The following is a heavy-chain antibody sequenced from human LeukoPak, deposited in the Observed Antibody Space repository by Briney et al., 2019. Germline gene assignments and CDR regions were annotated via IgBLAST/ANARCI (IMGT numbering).Heavy chain of an antibody. CDR1: SGSISSYY. D-gene: IGHD2-2*01. Sequence: SETLSLTCTVSSGSISSYYWSWIRQPPGKGLEWIGYIYYSGSTNYNPSLKSRVTISVDTSKNQFSLKLSSVTAADTAVYYCAREGGYCSSTSCLDLFDYWGQGTLVTVSS. V-gene: IGHV4-59*01. CDR2: IYYSGST. CDR3: AREGGYCSSTSCLDLFDY. J-gene: IGHJ4*02.